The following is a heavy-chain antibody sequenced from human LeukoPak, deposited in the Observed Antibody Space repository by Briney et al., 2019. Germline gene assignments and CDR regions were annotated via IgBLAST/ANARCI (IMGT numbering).Heavy chain of an antibody. Sequence: GGTLRLSCAASGFTFSSYGMSWVRQAPGKGLEWVSALSGSGGSTNYADSVKGRFTISRDNSKNTLYLQMNSLRAEDTAVYYCARDGEFYYDSSSYWGQGSLVTVSS. CDR3: ARDGEFYYDSSSY. D-gene: IGHD3-22*01. V-gene: IGHV3-23*01. CDR1: GFTFSSYG. CDR2: LSGSGGST. J-gene: IGHJ4*02.